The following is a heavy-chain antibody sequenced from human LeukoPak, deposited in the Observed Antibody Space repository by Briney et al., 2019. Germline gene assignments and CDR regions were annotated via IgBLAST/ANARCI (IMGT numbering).Heavy chain of an antibody. J-gene: IGHJ5*02. CDR1: GFTFSSYE. CDR3: SKRQSGAVAANYVWLDT. D-gene: IGHD6-19*01. V-gene: IGHV3-48*03. Sequence: GGSLRLSCAASGFTFSSYEMNWVRQAPGKGLEWVSYISNSGSTIYYADSVKRRFTISRDNTNHSLYLQMTSPRAEDAAVYCCSKRQSGAVAANYVWLDTWGQGTLVTVSS. CDR2: ISNSGSTI.